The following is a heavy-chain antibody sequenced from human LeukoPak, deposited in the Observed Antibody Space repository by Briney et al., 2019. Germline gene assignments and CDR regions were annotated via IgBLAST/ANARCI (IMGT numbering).Heavy chain of an antibody. J-gene: IGHJ3*02. D-gene: IGHD2-2*01. CDR2: ISSSGSTI. CDR1: GFTFSDYY. CDR3: ATPSHCSSTSCYEDDAFDI. Sequence: GGSLRLSCAASGFTFSDYYMSWIRQAPGKGLEWVSYISSSGSTIYYADSVKGRFTISRDNAKNSLYLQMNSLRAEDTAVYYCATPSHCSSTSCYEDDAFDIWGQGTMVTVSS. V-gene: IGHV3-11*01.